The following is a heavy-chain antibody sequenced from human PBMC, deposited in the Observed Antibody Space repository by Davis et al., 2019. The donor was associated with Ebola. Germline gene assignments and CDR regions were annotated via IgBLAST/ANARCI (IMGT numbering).Heavy chain of an antibody. CDR3: ARTSITMVRGALDY. D-gene: IGHD3-10*01. CDR1: AYTFTSYY. CDR2: INHSGGST. Sequence: SVNVSCKASAYTFTSYYMHWVRQAPGHVLEWMEIINHSGGSTSYAQTFQGRVTMTRDTSTSTVYMELSSLRSEDTAVYYCARTSITMVRGALDYWGQGTLVTVSS. V-gene: IGHV1-46*01. J-gene: IGHJ4*02.